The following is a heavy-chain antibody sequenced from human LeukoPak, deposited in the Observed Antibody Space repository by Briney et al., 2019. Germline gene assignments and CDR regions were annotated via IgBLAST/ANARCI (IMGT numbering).Heavy chain of an antibody. V-gene: IGHV5-51*01. Sequence: GESLKISCKGSGYSFTSYWIGWVRQMPGKGLEWMGIIYPGDSDTRYSPSFQGQVTISADKSISTAHLQWSSLKASDTAMYYCARQGSGSSVPTPFDYWGQGTLVTVSS. J-gene: IGHJ4*02. CDR2: IYPGDSDT. CDR3: ARQGSGSSVPTPFDY. CDR1: GYSFTSYW. D-gene: IGHD1-26*01.